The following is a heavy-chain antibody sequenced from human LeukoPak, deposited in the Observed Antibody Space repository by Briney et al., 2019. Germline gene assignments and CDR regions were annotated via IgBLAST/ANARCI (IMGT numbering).Heavy chain of an antibody. J-gene: IGHJ6*03. D-gene: IGHD3-9*01. V-gene: IGHV1-18*01. CDR3: ARGPYFDWLGYYYCYMDV. CDR1: GYTFTSYG. CDR2: ISAYNGNT. Sequence: ASVKVSCKASGYTFTSYGISWVRQAPGQGLEWMGWISAYNGNTNYAQKLQGRVTMTTDTSTSTAYMELRSLRSDDTAVYYCARGPYFDWLGYYYCYMDVWGKGTTVTISS.